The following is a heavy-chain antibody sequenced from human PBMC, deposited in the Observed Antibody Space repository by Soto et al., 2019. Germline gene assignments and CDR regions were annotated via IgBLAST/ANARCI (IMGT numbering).Heavy chain of an antibody. CDR1: GGSISSYS. D-gene: IGHD6-13*01. CDR3: ARETAAAGTNWFDP. CDR2: IYSSGST. V-gene: IGHV4-4*07. Sequence: SETLSLTCTVSGGSISSYSWRWIRQPAGRGLEWIGRIYSSGSTNYNPSLKSRVTMPVDTSKNQLSLKLSSVTAADTAVYYCARETAAAGTNWFDPWGQGTQVTVSS. J-gene: IGHJ5*02.